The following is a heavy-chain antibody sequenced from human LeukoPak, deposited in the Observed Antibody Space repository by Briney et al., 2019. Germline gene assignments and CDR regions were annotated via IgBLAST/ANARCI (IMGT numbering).Heavy chain of an antibody. V-gene: IGHV4-34*01. J-gene: IGHJ6*04. CDR1: GGSFSGYY. D-gene: IGHD2-2*01. Sequence: SETLSLTCAVYGGSFSGYYWSWIRQPPGKGLEWIGEINHSGSTNYNPSLKSRVTISVDTSKNQFSLKLSSVTAADTAVYYCARGGADGCSSTGRCYYGMDVWGKGTTVTVSS. CDR2: INHSGST. CDR3: ARGGADGCSSTGRCYYGMDV.